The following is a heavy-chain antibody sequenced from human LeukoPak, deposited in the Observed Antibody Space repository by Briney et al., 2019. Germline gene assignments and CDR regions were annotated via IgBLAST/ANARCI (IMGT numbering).Heavy chain of an antibody. D-gene: IGHD3-10*01. CDR1: AGSISGYY. CDR2: KYYSGST. J-gene: IGHJ5*02. V-gene: IGHV4-59*01. CDR3: ARGSGNYFGWLDL. Sequence: SETLSPTCTFAAGSISGYYWTWIRQPAGKGMEWIGYKYYSGSTNSNPSLKSRVTISVDQSKDQSSLKLTSVTASDTAVYYCARGSGNYFGWLDLWGQGTRVSV.